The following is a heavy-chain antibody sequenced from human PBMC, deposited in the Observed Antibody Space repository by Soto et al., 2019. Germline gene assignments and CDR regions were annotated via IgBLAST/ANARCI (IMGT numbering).Heavy chain of an antibody. D-gene: IGHD3-10*01. J-gene: IGHJ4*02. Sequence: GASVKVSCKASGYTFTSYDINWVRQATGQGLEWMGWMNPNSGNTGYAQKFQGRVTMTRNTSISTAYMELSSLRSEDTAAYYCARGDPQYYYGSGSYNYFDYWGQGTLVTVSS. V-gene: IGHV1-8*01. CDR1: GYTFTSYD. CDR2: MNPNSGNT. CDR3: ARGDPQYYYGSGSYNYFDY.